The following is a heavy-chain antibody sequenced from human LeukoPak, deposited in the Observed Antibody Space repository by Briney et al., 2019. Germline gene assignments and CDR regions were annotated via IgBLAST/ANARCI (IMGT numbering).Heavy chain of an antibody. J-gene: IGHJ4*02. CDR3: AKGGSGSYYDRFDY. V-gene: IGHV3-23*01. CDR2: ISTTGDVT. D-gene: IGHD1-26*01. CDR1: GFTFSTYV. Sequence: GGSLRLSCAASGFTFSTYVVGWVRQAPGEGLECVLVISTTGDVTFYADSVKGRFTISRDNSKNTLYLQMNSLRVEDTAIYYCAKGGSGSYYDRFDYWGQGTLVSVSS.